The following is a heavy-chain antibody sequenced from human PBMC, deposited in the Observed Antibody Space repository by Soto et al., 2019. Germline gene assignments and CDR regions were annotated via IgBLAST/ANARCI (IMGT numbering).Heavy chain of an antibody. CDR3: XXDRMSLPPGIVGAITELDY. V-gene: IGHV3-15*07. D-gene: IGHD1-26*01. CDR2: IKSKTDGGTT. J-gene: IGHJ4*02. Sequence: EVQLVESGGGLVKPGGSLRLSCAASGFTFSNAWMNWVRQAPGKGLELVCRIKSKTDGGTTDYAAPVKGRLTISXCDSXXXXXXXXXXXXXXXXXXXXXXXDRMSLPPGIVGAITELDYWGQGTLVTVSS. CDR1: GFTFSNAW.